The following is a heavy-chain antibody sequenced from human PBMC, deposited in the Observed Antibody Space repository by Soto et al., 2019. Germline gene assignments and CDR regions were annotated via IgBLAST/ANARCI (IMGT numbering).Heavy chain of an antibody. CDR3: ERHPLNFWSGYPNHY. J-gene: IGHJ4*02. Sequence: GESLKISCKGSGYSFTSYWISWVRQMPGKGLEWMGRIDPSDSYTNYSPSFQGHVTISADKSISTAYLQWSSLKASDTAMYYCERHPLNFWSGYPNHYWGQGTLVTVSS. CDR2: IDPSDSYT. CDR1: GYSFTSYW. V-gene: IGHV5-10-1*01. D-gene: IGHD3-3*01.